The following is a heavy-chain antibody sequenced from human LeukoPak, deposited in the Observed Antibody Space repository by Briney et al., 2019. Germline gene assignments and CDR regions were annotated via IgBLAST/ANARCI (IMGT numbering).Heavy chain of an antibody. CDR1: GGTFSSYA. D-gene: IGHD1-14*01. CDR2: ITPIFGTA. J-gene: IGHJ4*02. V-gene: IGHV1-69*13. CDR3: ARAPSGISDFDY. Sequence: ASVKVSCKASGGTFSSYAISWVRQAPGQGLEWMGGITPIFGTANYAQKFQGRVTITADESTSTAYMELSSLRSEDTAVYYCARAPSGISDFDYWGQGTLVTVSS.